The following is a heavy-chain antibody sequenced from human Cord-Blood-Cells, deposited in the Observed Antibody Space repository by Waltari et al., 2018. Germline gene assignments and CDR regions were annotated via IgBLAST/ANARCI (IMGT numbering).Heavy chain of an antibody. CDR2: INPNSGGT. Sequence: QVQLVQSGAEVTKPGASVKVSCKASGYNFTGYYMHWVRQAPGQGLEWMGWINPNSGGTNYAQKFQGWVTMTRDTSISTAYMELSRLRSDDTAVYYCARAAAADNWFDPWGQGTLVTVSS. CDR1: GYNFTGYY. J-gene: IGHJ5*02. CDR3: ARAAAADNWFDP. V-gene: IGHV1-2*04. D-gene: IGHD6-13*01.